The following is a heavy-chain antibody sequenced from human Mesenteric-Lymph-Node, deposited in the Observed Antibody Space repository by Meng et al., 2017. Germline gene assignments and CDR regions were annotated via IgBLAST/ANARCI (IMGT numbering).Heavy chain of an antibody. J-gene: IGHJ4*02. CDR2: MYSGGTT. V-gene: IGHV3-66*01. CDR1: GRTVSRKY. Sequence: EVQLVEAGGGLVQPGGALRLACAASGRTVSRKYMSWVRQAPGKGLEWVSLMYSGGTTSYADSVKGRFTILRDNSKNTLYLQMNNLRAEDTAIYYCASRDIYSFDFWGQGTLVTVSS. D-gene: IGHD2-21*01. CDR3: ASRDIYSFDF.